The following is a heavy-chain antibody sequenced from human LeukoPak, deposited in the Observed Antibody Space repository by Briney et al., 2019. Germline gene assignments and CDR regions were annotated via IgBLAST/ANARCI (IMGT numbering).Heavy chain of an antibody. D-gene: IGHD1-26*01. CDR2: IYHSGST. CDR3: ASGVGASRIDY. J-gene: IGHJ4*02. V-gene: IGHV4-30-2*01. CDR1: GGSISSGGYY. Sequence: SQTLSLTCTVSGGSISSGGYYWSWIRQPPGKGLEWIGYIYHSGSTYYNPSLKSRVTISVDRSKNQYSLKLSSVTAADTAVYYCASGVGASRIDYWGQGTLVTVSS.